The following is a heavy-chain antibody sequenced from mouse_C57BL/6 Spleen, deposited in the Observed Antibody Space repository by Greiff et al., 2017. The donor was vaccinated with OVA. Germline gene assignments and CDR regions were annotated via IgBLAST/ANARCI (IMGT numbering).Heavy chain of an antibody. J-gene: IGHJ4*01. CDR2: INPNNGGT. CDR3: ARPIYYGSPNAMDY. D-gene: IGHD2-1*01. CDR1: GYTFTDYN. Sequence: EVQLQQSGPELVKPGASVKIPCKASGYTFTDYNMDWVKQSHGKSLEWIGDINPNNGGTIYNQKFKGKATLTVDKSSSTAYMELRSLTSEDTAVYYGARPIYYGSPNAMDYWGQGTSVTVSS. V-gene: IGHV1-18*01.